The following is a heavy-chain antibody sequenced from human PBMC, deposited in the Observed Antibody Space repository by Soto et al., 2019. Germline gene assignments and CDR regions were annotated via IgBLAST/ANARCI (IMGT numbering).Heavy chain of an antibody. J-gene: IGHJ4*02. Sequence: QVQLQQWGAGLLKPSETLSLTCAVYGGSFSGYYWSWIRQPPGKGLEWIGEINHSGSTNYNPSLKSRVTISLDTSKNQFSLNLSSVTAADTAVYYCARGRSIAVAGTFDYWGQGTLVTVSS. CDR1: GGSFSGYY. D-gene: IGHD6-19*01. CDR3: ARGRSIAVAGTFDY. CDR2: INHSGST. V-gene: IGHV4-34*01.